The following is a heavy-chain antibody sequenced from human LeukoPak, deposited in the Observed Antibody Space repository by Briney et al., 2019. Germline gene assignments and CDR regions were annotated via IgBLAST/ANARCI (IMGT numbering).Heavy chain of an antibody. CDR1: GFTFNTYT. CDR3: AELGITMIGGV. V-gene: IGHV3-48*04. Sequence: GGSLRLSCAASGFTFNTYTMNWVRQTPGKGLEWVSYISGSSNIIYYADSVKGRFTISRDNAKNSLYLQMNSLRAEDTAVYYCAELGITMIGGVWGKGTTVTISS. CDR2: ISGSSNII. J-gene: IGHJ6*04. D-gene: IGHD3-10*02.